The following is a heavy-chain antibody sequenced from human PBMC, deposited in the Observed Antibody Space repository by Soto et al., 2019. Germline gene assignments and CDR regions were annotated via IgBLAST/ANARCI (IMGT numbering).Heavy chain of an antibody. V-gene: IGHV3-23*01. D-gene: IGHD5-18*01. CDR1: GFTFSSYA. CDR2: ISGSGGST. J-gene: IGHJ4*02. Sequence: GGSLRLSCAASGFTFSSYAMSWVRQAPGKGLEWVSAISGSGGSTYYADSVKGRFTISRDNSKNTLYLQMNSLRAEDTAVYYCASLQQSIQLWLGTGFDYWGQGTLVTVSS. CDR3: ASLQQSIQLWLGTGFDY.